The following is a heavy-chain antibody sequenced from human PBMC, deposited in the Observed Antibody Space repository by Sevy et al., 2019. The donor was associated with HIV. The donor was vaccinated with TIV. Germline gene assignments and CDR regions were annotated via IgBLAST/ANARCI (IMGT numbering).Heavy chain of an antibody. J-gene: IGHJ3*02. CDR3: ARLHSANWSAFDI. CDR2: VYTSGTT. Sequence: SETLSLTCTVSGGPIGSDSYYWSWIRQPTGKRREWIGRVYTSGTTNLNPSLKSRVTISIDTSKNLYSLELSSVTAADTAVYFCARLHSANWSAFDIWGQGTMVTVSS. D-gene: IGHD1-1*01. V-gene: IGHV4-61*02. CDR1: GGPIGSDSYY.